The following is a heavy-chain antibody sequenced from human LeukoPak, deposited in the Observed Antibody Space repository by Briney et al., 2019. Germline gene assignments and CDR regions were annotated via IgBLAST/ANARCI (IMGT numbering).Heavy chain of an antibody. Sequence: GGSLRVSCAVSGFNFSSYWIHWVRQAPGKGLVCVSLINTDGSATTYGDSAKGRFTVSRDNDKNTLFLDMNSLRVEDTAVYYCARGTAATAGIDYWGQGTLVTVPS. CDR2: INTDGSAT. V-gene: IGHV3-74*01. CDR3: ARGTAATAGIDY. CDR1: GFNFSSYW. D-gene: IGHD6-13*01. J-gene: IGHJ4*02.